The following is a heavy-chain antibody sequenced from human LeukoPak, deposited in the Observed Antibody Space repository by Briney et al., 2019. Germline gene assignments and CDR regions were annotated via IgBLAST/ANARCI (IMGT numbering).Heavy chain of an antibody. CDR3: ARDGGYCSTSCYAGEMGDY. CDR2: ISSSGSTI. V-gene: IGHV3-48*03. J-gene: IGHJ4*02. D-gene: IGHD2-2*01. CDR1: GFTFSSYE. Sequence: PGGSLRLSCAASGFTFSSYEMNWVRQAPGKGLEWVSYISSSGSTIYYADSVKGRFTISRDNAKNSLYLQMNSLRGEDTAVYYCARDGGYCSTSCYAGEMGDYWGQGTLVTVSS.